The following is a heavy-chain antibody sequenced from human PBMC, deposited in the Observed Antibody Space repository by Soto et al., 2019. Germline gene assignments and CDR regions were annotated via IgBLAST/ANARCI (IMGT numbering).Heavy chain of an antibody. D-gene: IGHD2-15*01. V-gene: IGHV3-23*01. CDR1: GFTFSSYA. J-gene: IGHJ3*02. CDR2: ISGSGGST. Sequence: VGSLRLSCAASGFTFSSYAMSWVRQAPGKGLEWVSAISGSGGSTYYADSVKGRFTISRDNSKNTLYLQMNSLRAEDTAVYYCAKDGARGLGYCSGGSCPHDAFDIWGQGTMVTVSS. CDR3: AKDGARGLGYCSGGSCPHDAFDI.